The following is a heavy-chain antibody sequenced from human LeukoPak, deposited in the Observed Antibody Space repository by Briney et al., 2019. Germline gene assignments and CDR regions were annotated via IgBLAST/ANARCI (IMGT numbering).Heavy chain of an antibody. CDR1: GVSLSSYY. V-gene: IGHV4-59*01. CDR3: VTGYYEPFDN. Sequence: SETLSLTCNVSGVSLSSYYWGWIRQSPGKGLDWLGYISDTGKTDYNPSLKSRGTLSLDMSKNLVSLRLTSVTAADTAVYYCVTGYYEPFDNWGRGTLVIVSS. J-gene: IGHJ4*02. CDR2: ISDTGKT. D-gene: IGHD3-3*01.